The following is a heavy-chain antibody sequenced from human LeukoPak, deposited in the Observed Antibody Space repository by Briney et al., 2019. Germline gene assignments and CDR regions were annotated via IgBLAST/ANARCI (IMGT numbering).Heavy chain of an antibody. D-gene: IGHD6-19*01. Sequence: GESLKISCKASGYKSTNYWIAWVRQMPGKGLEWMGIVYLGDSDTKYSPSFEGQVTISADKSISSTFLQWSSLKAADTAMYYCALQIAVAGYDAYDIWGQGTMVTVSS. V-gene: IGHV5-51*01. CDR1: GYKSTNYW. J-gene: IGHJ3*02. CDR3: ALQIAVAGYDAYDI. CDR2: VYLGDSDT.